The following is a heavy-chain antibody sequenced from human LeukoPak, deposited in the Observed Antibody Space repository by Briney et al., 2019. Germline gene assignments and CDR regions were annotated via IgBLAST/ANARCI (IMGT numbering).Heavy chain of an antibody. CDR2: INHSGST. Sequence: SETLSLTCAVYGGSFSGYYWSWIRQPPGKGLEWIGEINHSGSTNYNPSLKSRVTISVHTSKNQFSLNLSSVTAADTAVYYCARDERDCSNTSCQVWFDPWGQGTLVTVSS. V-gene: IGHV4-34*01. CDR3: ARDERDCSNTSCQVWFDP. J-gene: IGHJ5*02. CDR1: GGSFSGYY. D-gene: IGHD2-2*01.